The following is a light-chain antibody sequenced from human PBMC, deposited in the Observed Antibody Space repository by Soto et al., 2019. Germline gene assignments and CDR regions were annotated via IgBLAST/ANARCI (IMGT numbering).Light chain of an antibody. CDR1: QGIITY. CDR2: GAS. J-gene: IGKJ3*01. V-gene: IGKV1-9*01. Sequence: IQLTQSPSSLSASVGDRVTITCRASQGIITYLAWYQQKPGKAPKLLIYGASTLQSGVPSRFGGSGSGTDFTLTVSSLQHEDFATSYCQQLLMYPPTFGPGTKVDI. CDR3: QQLLMYPPT.